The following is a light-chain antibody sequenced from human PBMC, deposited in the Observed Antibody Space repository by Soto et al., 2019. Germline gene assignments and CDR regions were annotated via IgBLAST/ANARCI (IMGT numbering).Light chain of an antibody. Sequence: QSALTQPASVSGSPGQSISISCTGTSSDVGAYNYISWYQQHPGKAPKLIIYDVSNRPSGVSSRFSGSKSGNTASLTISRLQAEDGADYYCSAYTITSPYVFGTGTKLTVL. V-gene: IGLV2-14*03. CDR1: SSDVGAYNY. CDR3: SAYTITSPYV. CDR2: DVS. J-gene: IGLJ1*01.